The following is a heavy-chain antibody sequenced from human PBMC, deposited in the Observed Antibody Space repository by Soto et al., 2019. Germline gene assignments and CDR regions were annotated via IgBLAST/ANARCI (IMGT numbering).Heavy chain of an antibody. D-gene: IGHD3-9*01. CDR2: ISHSGTS. CDR3: ARVVLTITRGAFDA. V-gene: IGHV4-4*02. J-gene: IGHJ3*01. CDR1: GGSISSSHW. Sequence: QVQLQESGPGLVKPSGTLSLTCAVSGGSISSSHWWTWVRQSPGKGLAYIGEISHSGTSNSNPSLKSRVPLSVDKSKNHFSLTLTSVTAADTAVYYCARVVLTITRGAFDAWVQGTLVIVSS.